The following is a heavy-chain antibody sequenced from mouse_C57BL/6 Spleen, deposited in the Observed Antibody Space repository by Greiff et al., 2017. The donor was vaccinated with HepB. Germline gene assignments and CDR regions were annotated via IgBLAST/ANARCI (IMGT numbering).Heavy chain of an antibody. D-gene: IGHD2-3*01. CDR1: GYTFTDYY. Sequence: VQLQQSGPELVKPGASVKISCKASGYTFTDYYMNWVKQSHGKSLEWIGDINPNNGGTSYNQKFKGKATLTVDKSSSTAYMELRSLTSEDSAVYYCARYEGRGNYFDYWGQGTTLTVSS. J-gene: IGHJ2*01. CDR2: INPNNGGT. V-gene: IGHV1-26*01. CDR3: ARYEGRGNYFDY.